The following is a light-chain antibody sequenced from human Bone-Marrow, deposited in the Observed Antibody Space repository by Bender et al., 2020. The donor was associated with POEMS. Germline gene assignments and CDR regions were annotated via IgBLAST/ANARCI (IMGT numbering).Light chain of an antibody. CDR2: DVS. J-gene: IGLJ2*01. V-gene: IGLV2-14*03. CDR3: SSYTSSSTVV. CDR1: SRDVGGYNY. Sequence: QSALTQPASISGSPGQAITISCTGTSRDVGGYNYVSWYQHHPGEAPKLMIYDVSNRPSGVSNRFSGSKSGNTASLTISGLQAEDEADYYCSSYTSSSTVVFGGGTKLTVL.